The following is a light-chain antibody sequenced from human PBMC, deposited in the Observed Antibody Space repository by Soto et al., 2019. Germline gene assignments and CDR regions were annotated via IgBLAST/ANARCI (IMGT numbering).Light chain of an antibody. CDR3: AAWDDSLNGHWV. J-gene: IGLJ3*02. Sequence: QSVLTQPPSASGTPGQRVTISCSGSSSTIGSNTVNWYQQLPGTAPKLLIYSNNQRPSGVPDRFSGSKSGTSASLAISGLQSEEEADYYCAAWDDSLNGHWVFGGGTKLTVL. CDR2: SNN. V-gene: IGLV1-44*01. CDR1: SSTIGSNT.